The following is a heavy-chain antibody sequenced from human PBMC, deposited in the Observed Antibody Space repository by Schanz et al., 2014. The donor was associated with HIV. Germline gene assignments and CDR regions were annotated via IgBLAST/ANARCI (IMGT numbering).Heavy chain of an antibody. CDR1: GFTFDDYA. V-gene: IGHV3-30*18. Sequence: VQLVESGGGLVQPGRSLRLSCAASGFTFDDYAMHWVRQVPGKGLEWVAFISDDGSNKYYADSVKGRFTISRDNSKNTLYLQMNSLRTEDTAVYYCAKVARWDYYGMDVWGQGTTVTVSS. CDR3: AKVARWDYYGMDV. CDR2: ISDDGSNK. J-gene: IGHJ6*02.